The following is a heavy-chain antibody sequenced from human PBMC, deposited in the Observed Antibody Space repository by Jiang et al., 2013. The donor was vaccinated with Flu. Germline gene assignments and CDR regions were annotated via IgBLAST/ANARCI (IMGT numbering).Heavy chain of an antibody. Sequence: PGKGLEWVSAISGSGGSTYYADSVKGRFTISRDNSKNTLYLQMNSLRAEDTAVYYCAKAGMVRVKQMNYFDYWGQGTLVTVSS. V-gene: IGHV3-23*01. CDR2: ISGSGGST. J-gene: IGHJ4*02. CDR3: AKAGMVRVKQMNYFDY. D-gene: IGHD3-10*01.